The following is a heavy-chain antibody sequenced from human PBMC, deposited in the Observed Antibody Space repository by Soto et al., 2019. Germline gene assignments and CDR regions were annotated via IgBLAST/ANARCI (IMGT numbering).Heavy chain of an antibody. CDR3: AKDYYYGSGSYYHPYYFDY. CDR1: GFTFSSYA. CDR2: ISGSGGST. J-gene: IGHJ4*02. D-gene: IGHD3-10*01. Sequence: EVQLLESGGGLVQPGGSLRLSCAASGFTFSSYAMSWVRQAPGKGLEWVSAISGSGGSTYYADSVKGRFTISRDNSKTTLYLQMNSLRAEDTAVYYCAKDYYYGSGSYYHPYYFDYCGQGTLVTVSS. V-gene: IGHV3-23*01.